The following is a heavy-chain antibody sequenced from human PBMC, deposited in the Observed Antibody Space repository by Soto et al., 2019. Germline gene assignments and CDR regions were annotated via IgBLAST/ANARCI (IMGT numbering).Heavy chain of an antibody. CDR3: ARTGYSSGWY. CDR1: GGSFSGYY. Sequence: PSETLSLTCAVYGGSFSGYYWSWIRQPPGKGLEWIGYIYYIGTTNYNPSLKSRVTISVDTSKNQFSLKLSSVTAADTAVYYCARTGYSSGWYWGQGTLVTVSS. CDR2: IYYIGTT. J-gene: IGHJ4*02. V-gene: IGHV4-59*12. D-gene: IGHD6-19*01.